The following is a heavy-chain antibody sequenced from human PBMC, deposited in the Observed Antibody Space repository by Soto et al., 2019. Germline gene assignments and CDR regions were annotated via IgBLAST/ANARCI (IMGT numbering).Heavy chain of an antibody. CDR2: INHSGST. Sequence: PSETLSLTCAVYGGSFSGYYWSWIRQPPGKGLEWIGEINHSGSTNYNPSLKSRVTISVDTSKNQFSLKLSSVTAADTAVYYCARGLGTTGTGYYMDVWGKGTTVTVSS. V-gene: IGHV4-34*01. CDR3: ARGLGTTGTGYYMDV. J-gene: IGHJ6*03. D-gene: IGHD1-1*01. CDR1: GGSFSGYY.